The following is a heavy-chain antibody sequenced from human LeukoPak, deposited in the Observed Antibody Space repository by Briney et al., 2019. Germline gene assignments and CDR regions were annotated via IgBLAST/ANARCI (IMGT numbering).Heavy chain of an antibody. CDR1: GFTFSSYG. V-gene: IGHV3-30*03. Sequence: GGSLRLSCAASGFTFSSYGMHWVRQAPGKGLEWVAVISYDGSNKYYADSVKGRFTISRDNSKNTLYLQMNSLRTEDTAMYYCARDLVWFGESYYFDYWGQGTLVTVSS. J-gene: IGHJ4*02. CDR2: ISYDGSNK. D-gene: IGHD3-10*01. CDR3: ARDLVWFGESYYFDY.